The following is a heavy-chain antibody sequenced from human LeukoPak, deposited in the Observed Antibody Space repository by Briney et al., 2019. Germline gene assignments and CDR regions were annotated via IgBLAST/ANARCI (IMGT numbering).Heavy chain of an antibody. CDR2: ISYDGSNK. V-gene: IGHV3-30-3*01. J-gene: IGHJ5*02. CDR3: ARERVVEVVVVPAEFWFDP. CDR1: GFTFSSYA. Sequence: PGRSLRLSCAASGFTFSSYAMHWVRQAPGKGLEWVAVISYDGSNKYYADSVKGRFTISRDNSKTTLYLQMNSLRAEDTAVYYCARERVVEVVVVPAEFWFDPWGQGTLVTVSS. D-gene: IGHD2-2*01.